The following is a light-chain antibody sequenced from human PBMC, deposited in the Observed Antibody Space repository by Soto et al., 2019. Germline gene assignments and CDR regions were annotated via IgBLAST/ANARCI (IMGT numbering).Light chain of an antibody. CDR1: QSVSNY. J-gene: IGKJ1*01. CDR3: HQYGGSPQT. Sequence: EIVLTQSPGTLSLSPGERATLSCRASQSVSNYLAWYQLKPGQAPRLLIYGASSRATGIPDRFSGSGSGTDFTLTISRLEPEDFAVYYCHQYGGSPQTFGQGTKVEIQ. CDR2: GAS. V-gene: IGKV3-20*01.